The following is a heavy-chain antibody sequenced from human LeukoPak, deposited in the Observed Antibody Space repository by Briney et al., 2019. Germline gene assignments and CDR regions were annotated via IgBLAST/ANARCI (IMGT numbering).Heavy chain of an antibody. CDR1: GFTFSSYG. J-gene: IGHJ4*02. Sequence: GSLRLSCAASGFTFSSYGMHWIRQPPGKGLEWIGEINHSGSTNYNPSLKSRVTISVDTSKNQFSLKLSSVTAADTAVYYCARGRRNYYDSSGYYYFDYWGQGTLVTVSS. D-gene: IGHD3-22*01. CDR3: ARGRRNYYDSSGYYYFDY. CDR2: INHSGST. V-gene: IGHV4-34*01.